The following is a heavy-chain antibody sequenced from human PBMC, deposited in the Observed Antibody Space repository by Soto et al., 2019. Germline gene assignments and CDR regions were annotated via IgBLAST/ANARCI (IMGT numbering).Heavy chain of an antibody. J-gene: IGHJ4*02. CDR1: GGSFRGYY. Sequence: QVQFHQWGAGLLKPSETLTLTCAVSGGSFRGYYWNWIRQPPGKRLTRLGEISRSGSATYNPSLTGRVTTSVATSRNQISLNVTSVTVADTAVYYYATAPQVSYYYNSGSRDRCDLDFWGQGTLVTVSS. D-gene: IGHD3-10*01. V-gene: IGHV4-34*01. CDR3: ATAPQVSYYYNSGSRDRCDLDF. CDR2: ISRSGSA.